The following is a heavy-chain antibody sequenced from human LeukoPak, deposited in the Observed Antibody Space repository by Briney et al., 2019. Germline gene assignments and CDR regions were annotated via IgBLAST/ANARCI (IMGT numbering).Heavy chain of an antibody. J-gene: IGHJ5*02. CDR1: GYTFTSYY. CDR3: ARGVSLYSPPALVVVAATADNWFDP. CDR2: INPSGGST. V-gene: IGHV1-46*01. D-gene: IGHD2-15*01. Sequence: GASVKVSCKASGYTFTSYYMHWVRQAPGQGLEWMGIINPSGGSTSYAQKFQGRVTMTRDTSTSTVYMELSSLRSEDTAVYYCARGVSLYSPPALVVVAATADNWFDPWGQGTLVTVSS.